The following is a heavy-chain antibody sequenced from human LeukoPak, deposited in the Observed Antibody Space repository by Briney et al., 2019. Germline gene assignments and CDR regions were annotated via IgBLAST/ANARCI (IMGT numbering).Heavy chain of an antibody. Sequence: SETLSLTCAVYGGSFSGYYWSWIRQPPGKGLEWIGEINHSGSTNYNPSLKSRVTISVDTSKNQFSLKLSSVTAADTAVYYCAGGPTTYYRTFDYWGQGTLVTVSS. CDR2: INHSGST. CDR1: GGSFSGYY. CDR3: AGGPTTYYRTFDY. D-gene: IGHD3-10*01. J-gene: IGHJ4*02. V-gene: IGHV4-34*01.